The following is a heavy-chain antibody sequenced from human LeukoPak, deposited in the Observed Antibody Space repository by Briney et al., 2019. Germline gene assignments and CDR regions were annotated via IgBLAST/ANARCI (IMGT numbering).Heavy chain of an antibody. J-gene: IGHJ4*02. D-gene: IGHD5-12*01. CDR2: ISSSSSYI. CDR1: GFTFSSYS. V-gene: IGHV3-21*01. CDR3: ARTPGVDMGFDY. Sequence: GGSLRLSCAASGFTFSSYSMNWVRQAPGKGLEWVSSISSSSSYIYYADSVKGRFTISRDNAKNSLYLQMNSLRAEDTAVYYCARTPGVDMGFDYWGQGTLVTVSS.